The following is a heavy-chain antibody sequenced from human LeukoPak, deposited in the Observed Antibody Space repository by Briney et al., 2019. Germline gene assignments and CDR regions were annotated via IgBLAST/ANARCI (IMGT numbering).Heavy chain of an antibody. V-gene: IGHV1-2*02. CDR3: APTDWSLYYFDY. Sequence: ASVKVSCKASGYTFTGYYMHWVRQAPGQGLEWMGWINPNSGGTNYAQKFQGRVTMTRDTSTSTAYMELSSLRSDDTAMYYCAPTDWSLYYFDYWGQGTLVTVSS. CDR2: INPNSGGT. J-gene: IGHJ4*02. CDR1: GYTFTGYY. D-gene: IGHD3-9*01.